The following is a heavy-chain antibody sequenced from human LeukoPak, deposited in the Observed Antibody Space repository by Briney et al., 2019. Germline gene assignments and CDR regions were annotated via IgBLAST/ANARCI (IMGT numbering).Heavy chain of an antibody. V-gene: IGHV3-9*01. D-gene: IGHD3/OR15-3a*01. Sequence: GRSLRLSCAASGFTFDDYAMHWVRHAPGKGLEWVSGISWNSGSIGYADSVKGRFTISRDNAKNSLYLQMNSLRAEDTALYYCAKHGAARAGLYYFDYWGQGTLVTVSS. CDR3: AKHGAARAGLYYFDY. J-gene: IGHJ4*02. CDR2: ISWNSGSI. CDR1: GFTFDDYA.